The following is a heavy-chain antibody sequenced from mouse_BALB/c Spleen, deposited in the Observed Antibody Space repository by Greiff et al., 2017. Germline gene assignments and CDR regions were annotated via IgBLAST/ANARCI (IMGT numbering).Heavy chain of an antibody. J-gene: IGHJ1*01. Sequence: VQLKQSGAELVRPGASVKLSCKASGFNIKDYYMHWVKQRPEQGLEWIGWIDPENGNTIYDPKFQGKASITADTSSNTAYLQLSSLTSEDTAVYYCARTAGYWYFDVWGAGTTVTVSS. CDR1: GFNIKDYY. CDR3: ARTAGYWYFDV. V-gene: IGHV14-1*02. D-gene: IGHD1-2*01. CDR2: IDPENGNT.